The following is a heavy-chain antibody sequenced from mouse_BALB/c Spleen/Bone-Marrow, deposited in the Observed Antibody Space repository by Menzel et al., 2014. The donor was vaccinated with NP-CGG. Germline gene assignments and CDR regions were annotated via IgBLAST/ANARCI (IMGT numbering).Heavy chain of an antibody. V-gene: IGHV1S81*02. CDR3: ARGSPY. CDR2: INPGNGGT. CDR1: GYTFTNYY. J-gene: IGHJ3*01. D-gene: IGHD6-2*01. Sequence: GAELVKPGASVKLSCKTSGYTFTNYYIYWVKQRPGQGLEWIGEINPGNGGTNFNERFKSKATLTVDKSSTTAYILLTSLTSEDSAVYYCARGSPYWGQGTLVTVSA.